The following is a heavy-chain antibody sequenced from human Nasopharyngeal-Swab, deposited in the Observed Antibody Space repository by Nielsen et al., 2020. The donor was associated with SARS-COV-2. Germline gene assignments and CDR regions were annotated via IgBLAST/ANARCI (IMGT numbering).Heavy chain of an antibody. CDR1: GFTFGTYW. J-gene: IGHJ4*02. V-gene: IGHV3-74*01. D-gene: IGHD2-2*01. CDR3: ARGYAAMGFFDY. CDR2: INSDGSST. Sequence: GGSLRLSCAASGFTFGTYWMHWVRQAPGKGLEWVSRINSDGSSTGDADSVKGRFTVSRDNAKNTLYLQMNSLRAEDTAVYYCARGYAAMGFFDYWGQGTLDTVSS.